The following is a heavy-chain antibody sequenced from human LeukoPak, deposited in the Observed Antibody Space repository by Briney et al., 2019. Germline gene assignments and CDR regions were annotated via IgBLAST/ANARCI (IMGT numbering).Heavy chain of an antibody. CDR3: ARDSQGTTLLGY. D-gene: IGHD1-14*01. J-gene: IGHJ4*02. CDR1: GYTFTGYY. V-gene: IGHV1-2*02. Sequence: ASVKVSCKASGYTFTGYYMHWVRQAPGQGLEWMGWINPNSGGTNYAQKFQGRVTMTRDTSISTAYMELSRLRSDDTAVYYCARDSQGTTLLGYWGQGTLVTVSP. CDR2: INPNSGGT.